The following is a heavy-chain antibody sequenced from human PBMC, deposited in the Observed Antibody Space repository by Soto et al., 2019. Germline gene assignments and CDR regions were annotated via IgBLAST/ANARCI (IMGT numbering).Heavy chain of an antibody. CDR1: GFTFTNHN. J-gene: IGHJ4*02. V-gene: IGHV3-21*01. CDR2: ISSSSSFR. CDR3: ARDPPLSVLVVVATDDF. D-gene: IGHD2-21*01. Sequence: GSLRLSCAASGFTFTNHNMIWVRQAPGKGLEWVSSISSSSSFRNYADSVKGRFSISRDNDKNLVYLQMDSLRAEDTAVYYCARDPPLSVLVVVATDDFWGQGTLVTVSS.